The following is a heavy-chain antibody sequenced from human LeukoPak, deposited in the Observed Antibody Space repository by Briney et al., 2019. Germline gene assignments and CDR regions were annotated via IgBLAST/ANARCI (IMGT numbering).Heavy chain of an antibody. V-gene: IGHV3-74*01. CDR1: GFTFSGHW. CDR2: INSDGSST. Sequence: GGSLRLSCAASGFTFSGHWMHWVRQAPGKELVWVSRINSDGSSTSYADPVKGRFTISRDNAKNTLFLQMNSLRAEDTAVYYCARGGEYSSSRVGCYWGQGTLVTVSS. J-gene: IGHJ4*02. D-gene: IGHD6-6*01. CDR3: ARGGEYSSSRVGCY.